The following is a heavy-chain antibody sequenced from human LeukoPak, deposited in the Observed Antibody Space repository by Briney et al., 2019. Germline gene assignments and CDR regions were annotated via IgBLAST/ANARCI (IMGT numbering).Heavy chain of an antibody. CDR1: GYTFTSDN. D-gene: IGHD2-15*01. V-gene: IGHV1-8*01. J-gene: IGHJ5*02. Sequence: GASVKVSCKASGYTFTSDNINWVRQATGQGLEWMGWMDPNSGNTGYAQKFQGRVTMTRNTSISTAYMDLSSLRSGDTAVYYCARGYCNGGSCYRDQGWFDPWGQGTLVTVSS. CDR3: ARGYCNGGSCYRDQGWFDP. CDR2: MDPNSGNT.